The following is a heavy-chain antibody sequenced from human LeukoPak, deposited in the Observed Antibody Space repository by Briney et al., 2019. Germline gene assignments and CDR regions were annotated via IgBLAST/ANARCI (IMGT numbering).Heavy chain of an antibody. CDR2: IYTSGST. Sequence: SETLSLTCTVSGGSISSYYWSWIRQPAGKGLEWIGRIYTSGSTNYNPSLKSRVTISVDTYKNQFSLKLSSVAAADTAVYYCARGSRSDFWSGYYTRVLGYFDYWGQGTLVTVSS. CDR3: ARGSRSDFWSGYYTRVLGYFDY. V-gene: IGHV4-4*07. J-gene: IGHJ4*02. D-gene: IGHD3-3*01. CDR1: GGSISSYY.